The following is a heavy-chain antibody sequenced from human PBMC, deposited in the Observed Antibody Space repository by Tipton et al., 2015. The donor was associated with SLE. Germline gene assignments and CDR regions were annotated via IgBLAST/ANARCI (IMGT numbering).Heavy chain of an antibody. CDR2: ISSSSSTI. CDR1: GFTFSSYS. J-gene: IGHJ6*02. Sequence: GSLRLSCAASGFTFSSYSMNWVRQAPGKGLEWVSYISSSSSTIYYADSVKGRFTISRDNAKNSLYLQMNSLRAEDTAVYYCARDLAAAGTGMDVWGQGTTVTVSS. CDR3: ARDLAAAGTGMDV. D-gene: IGHD6-13*01. V-gene: IGHV3-48*01.